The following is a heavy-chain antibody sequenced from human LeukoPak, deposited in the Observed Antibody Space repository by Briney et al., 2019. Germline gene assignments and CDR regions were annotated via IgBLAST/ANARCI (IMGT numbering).Heavy chain of an antibody. CDR2: INPSGGTT. D-gene: IGHD3-22*01. Sequence: GASVKVSCKASGYTFTSYYMHWVRQAPGQGREWMGIINPSGGTTDYAQKFQGRVTMTRDTSTSTVYMELSSLRSEDTAVYYCARGHVSRRYYDSSDYLDWFDPWGQGTLVTVSS. CDR1: GYTFTSYY. V-gene: IGHV1-46*01. J-gene: IGHJ5*02. CDR3: ARGHVSRRYYDSSDYLDWFDP.